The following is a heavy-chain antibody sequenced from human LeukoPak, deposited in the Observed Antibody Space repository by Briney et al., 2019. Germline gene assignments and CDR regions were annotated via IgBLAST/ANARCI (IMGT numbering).Heavy chain of an antibody. J-gene: IGHJ4*02. Sequence: SETLPLTCTVSGGSISNYYWSWIRQPPGKGLEWFGYIYDSGSTNYNPSLKSRVTISLDTSKNQFSLMLTSVTAADTAVYYCARGRQLLSNSGTYIFDYWGQGTLVTVSS. CDR2: IYDSGST. CDR3: ARGRQLLSNSGTYIFDY. D-gene: IGHD1-26*01. CDR1: GGSISNYY. V-gene: IGHV4-59*01.